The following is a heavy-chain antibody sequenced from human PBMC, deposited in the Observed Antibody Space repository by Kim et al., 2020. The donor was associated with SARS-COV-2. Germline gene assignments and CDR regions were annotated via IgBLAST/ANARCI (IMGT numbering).Heavy chain of an antibody. V-gene: IGHV4-28*03. CDR3: ARVGSLAYFDY. CDR1: GYSISSSNW. CDR2: IYYSGST. Sequence: SETLSLTCAVSGYSISSSNWWGWIRQPPGKGLEWIGYIYYSGSTYYNPSLKSRVTMSVDTSKNQFSLKLSSVTAVDTAVYYCARVGSLAYFDYWGQGTLVTVSS. J-gene: IGHJ4*02. D-gene: IGHD3-10*01.